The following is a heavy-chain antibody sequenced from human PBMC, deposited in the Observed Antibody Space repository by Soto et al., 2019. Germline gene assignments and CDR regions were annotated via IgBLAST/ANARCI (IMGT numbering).Heavy chain of an antibody. CDR1: GGSISSSSYY. Sequence: PSETLSLTCPVSGGSISSSSYYWGWIRQPPGKGLEWIGSIYYSGSTYYNPSLKSRVTISVDTSKNQFSLKLSSVTAADTAVYYCATMGTPATGLYFFDYWGQGSLVTVSS. CDR2: IYYSGST. D-gene: IGHD2-15*01. CDR3: ATMGTPATGLYFFDY. J-gene: IGHJ4*02. V-gene: IGHV4-39*01.